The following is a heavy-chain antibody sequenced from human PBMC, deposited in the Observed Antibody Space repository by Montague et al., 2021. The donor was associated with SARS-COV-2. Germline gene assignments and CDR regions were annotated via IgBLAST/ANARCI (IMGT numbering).Heavy chain of an antibody. CDR1: GGSISNYY. CDR3: ARESGYSSGWRYYHVMDV. V-gene: IGHV4-4*07. Sequence: SETLSLTCTVSGGSISNYYWTWIRQPAGKGLEWIGRLYTSGSTTYNPSLKSRVTMSVDTSKNQFSLNVTSVTAADTAIYYCARESGYSSGWRYYHVMDVWGKGTTATVPP. J-gene: IGHJ6*04. CDR2: LYTSGST. D-gene: IGHD6-19*01.